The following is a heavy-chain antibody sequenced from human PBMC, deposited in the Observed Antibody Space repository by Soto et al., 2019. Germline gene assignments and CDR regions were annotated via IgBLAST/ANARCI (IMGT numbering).Heavy chain of an antibody. CDR3: ARDPGGFREYSSSFFDY. Sequence: ASAKVSSQASGYTLTRYLMHWVGPAPRQGLEWMGWINPNSGGTNYAQKFQGWVTMTRDTSISTAYMELSRLRSDDTAVYYCARDPGGFREYSSSFFDYWGQGTLVTVSS. D-gene: IGHD6-13*01. CDR1: GYTLTRYL. J-gene: IGHJ4*02. CDR2: INPNSGGT. V-gene: IGHV1-2*04.